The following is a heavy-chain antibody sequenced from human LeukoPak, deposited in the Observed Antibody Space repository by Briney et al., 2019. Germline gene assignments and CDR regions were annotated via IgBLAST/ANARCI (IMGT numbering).Heavy chain of an antibody. CDR1: GFTFSSYW. Sequence: PGGSLRLSCAASGFTFSSYWMHWVRHAPGKGLVWVSRINSDGSSTSYADSVKGRFTISRDNAKNTLYLQMNSLRAEDTAVYYCARGYSYGDFDYWGQGTLVTVSS. V-gene: IGHV3-74*01. CDR3: ARGYSYGDFDY. J-gene: IGHJ4*02. D-gene: IGHD5-18*01. CDR2: INSDGSST.